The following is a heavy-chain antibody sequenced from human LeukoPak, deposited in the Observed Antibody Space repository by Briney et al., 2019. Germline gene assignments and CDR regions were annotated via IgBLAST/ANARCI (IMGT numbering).Heavy chain of an antibody. V-gene: IGHV3-30*18. J-gene: IGHJ6*02. CDR3: AKDSTVTTYYYYGMDV. CDR2: ISYDGSNK. D-gene: IGHD4-17*01. CDR1: GFTFSSYG. Sequence: PGRSLRLSCEASGFTFSSYGIHWVRQAPDKGLEWVAVISYDGSNKYYADSVKGRFTISRDNSKNTLYLQMNSLRAEDTAVYYCAKDSTVTTYYYYGMDVWGQGTTVTVSS.